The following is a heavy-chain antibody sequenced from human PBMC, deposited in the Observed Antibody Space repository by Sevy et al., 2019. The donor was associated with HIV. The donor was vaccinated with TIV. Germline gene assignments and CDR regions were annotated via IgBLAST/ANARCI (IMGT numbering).Heavy chain of an antibody. CDR1: GLTFSNYW. CDR2: IKQDGSEK. V-gene: IGHV3-7*01. Sequence: EGSLRLSCAASGLTFSNYWMSWVRQAPGKGLEWVANIKQDGSEKYYVDSVKGRFTISRDNAKNSLYLQMNSLRAEDTTLYYCARAIGAAESYWGQGTQVTVSS. D-gene: IGHD6-13*01. J-gene: IGHJ4*02. CDR3: ARAIGAAESY.